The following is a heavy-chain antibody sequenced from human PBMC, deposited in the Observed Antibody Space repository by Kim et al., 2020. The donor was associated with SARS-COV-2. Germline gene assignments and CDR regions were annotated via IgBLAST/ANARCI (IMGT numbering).Heavy chain of an antibody. CDR3: VKAKYSSSSVDYYYYGMDV. J-gene: IGHJ6*02. CDR2: ISSNGGST. Sequence: GGSLRLSCSASGFTFSSYAMHWVRQAPGKGLEYVSAISSNGGSTYYADSVKGRFTISRDNSKNTLYLQMSSLRAEDTAVYYCVKAKYSSSSVDYYYYGMDVWGQGTTVTVSS. V-gene: IGHV3-64D*09. D-gene: IGHD6-6*01. CDR1: GFTFSSYA.